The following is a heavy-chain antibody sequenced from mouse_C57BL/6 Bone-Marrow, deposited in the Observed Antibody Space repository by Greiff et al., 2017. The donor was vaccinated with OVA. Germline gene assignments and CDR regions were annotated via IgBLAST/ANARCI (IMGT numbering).Heavy chain of an antibody. CDR2: IYPGNSDT. V-gene: IGHV1-5*01. CDR3: TTPGSSYGYFDV. Sequence: EVQLQQSGTVLARPGASVKMSCKTSGYTFTSYWMHWVKQRPGQGLEWIGAIYPGNSDTSYNQKFKGKAKLTAVTSASTAYMELSSLTNDDSAVYCCTTPGSSYGYFDVWGTGTTVTVSS. J-gene: IGHJ1*03. CDR1: GYTFTSYW. D-gene: IGHD1-1*01.